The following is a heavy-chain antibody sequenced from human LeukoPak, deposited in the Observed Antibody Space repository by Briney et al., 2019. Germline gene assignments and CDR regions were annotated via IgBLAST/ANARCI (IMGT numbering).Heavy chain of an antibody. CDR2: IWYDGSNK. CDR3: AGPQTSGWWGFDY. Sequence: GGSLRLSRAASGFTFSSYGMHWVRQAPGKGLEWVAVIWYDGSNKYYADSVKGRFTISRDNSKNTLYLQMNSLRAEDTAVYYCAGPQTSGWWGFDYWGQGTLVTVSS. J-gene: IGHJ4*02. V-gene: IGHV3-33*01. D-gene: IGHD2-15*01. CDR1: GFTFSSYG.